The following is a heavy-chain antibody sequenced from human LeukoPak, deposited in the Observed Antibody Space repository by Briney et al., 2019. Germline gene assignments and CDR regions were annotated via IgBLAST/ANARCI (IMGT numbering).Heavy chain of an antibody. J-gene: IGHJ4*02. CDR2: ISAYNGNT. Sequence: APVKVSCKGSGYTFTNYGASWVRQAPGQGLEWMGWISAYNGNTNYAQKFKDRVALSTDSSTSTAYMELRSLTSDDTAVYYCARWGDEAYWGQGTLVIVSS. CDR1: GYTFTNYG. CDR3: ARWGDEAY. V-gene: IGHV1-18*01. D-gene: IGHD3-10*01.